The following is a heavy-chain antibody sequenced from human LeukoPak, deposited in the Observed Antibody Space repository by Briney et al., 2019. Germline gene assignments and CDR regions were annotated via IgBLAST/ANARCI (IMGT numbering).Heavy chain of an antibody. D-gene: IGHD3-9*01. CDR1: GFTFSSYS. V-gene: IGHV3-30*03. J-gene: IGHJ4*02. CDR2: ISYDGSDK. Sequence: GGSLRLSCAASGFTFSSYSMNWVRQAPGKGLQWVTVISYDGSDKNYADSVKGRFTISRDNSKNTLYLQMNSLRTEDTAVYYCARVGPAPLPYYDILTGYSPLDYWGQGTLVTVSS. CDR3: ARVGPAPLPYYDILTGYSPLDY.